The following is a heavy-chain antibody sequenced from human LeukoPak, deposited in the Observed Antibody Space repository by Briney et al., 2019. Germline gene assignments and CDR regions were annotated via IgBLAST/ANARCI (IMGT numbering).Heavy chain of an antibody. V-gene: IGHV4-38-2*01. J-gene: IGHJ4*02. CDR2: IYHSGST. CDR1: GYSISSDNY. CDR3: ARAPRDSSSSNYMRRFDY. D-gene: IGHD3-22*01. Sequence: SETLSLTCAVSGYSISSDNYWVWIRQPPGQGLEWTGGIYHSGSTYYNPSLKSRVTMSVDTSKYQFSLKLSSVTAPDSIVYYCARAPRDSSSSNYMRRFDYWGQGTLVTVSS.